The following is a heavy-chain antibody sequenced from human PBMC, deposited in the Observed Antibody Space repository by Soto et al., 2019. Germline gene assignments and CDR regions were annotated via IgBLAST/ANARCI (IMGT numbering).Heavy chain of an antibody. J-gene: IGHJ6*02. CDR3: VKDGSSGWPYYYGLDV. CDR2: ISYDGRNK. CDR1: GFTFSSYG. D-gene: IGHD6-19*01. V-gene: IGHV3-30*18. Sequence: QVQLVESGGGGVQPGRSLRLSCEASGFTFSSYGMHWVRQAPGKGLEWVAVISYDGRNKYYADSVKGRFTISRDNSKNTLYLKMSSLRAEDTAVYYCVKDGSSGWPYYYGLDVWGQGTTVTVSS.